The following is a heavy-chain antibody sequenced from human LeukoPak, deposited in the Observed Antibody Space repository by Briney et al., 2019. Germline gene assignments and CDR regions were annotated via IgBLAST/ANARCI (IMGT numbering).Heavy chain of an antibody. CDR2: FYYSGST. V-gene: IGHV4-39*01. Sequence: PSETLSLTCTVSGDSISSSPYYWGWIRQPPGKGLEWIGSFYYSGSTYYNPSLQSRVTISVDTSKNQLSLKLSSVTAADTAVYYCARPSLAARHPCFGLWGRGTLVTVSS. J-gene: IGHJ2*01. CDR3: ARPSLAARHPCFGL. CDR1: GDSISSSPYY. D-gene: IGHD6-6*01.